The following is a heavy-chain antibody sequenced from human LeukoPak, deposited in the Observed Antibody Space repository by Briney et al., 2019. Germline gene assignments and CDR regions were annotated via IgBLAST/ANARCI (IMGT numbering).Heavy chain of an antibody. Sequence: GASVKVSCKASGGTFSSYAISWVRQAPGQGLEWMGWISTYNGITSYAQKLQGRATMTTDTSSTTAYMELRSLRSDDTALYYCARDRGLRATAGTRIDFWGQGTLVTVSS. CDR1: GGTFSSYA. J-gene: IGHJ4*02. CDR3: ARDRGLRATAGTRIDF. V-gene: IGHV1-18*01. D-gene: IGHD6-13*01. CDR2: ISTYNGIT.